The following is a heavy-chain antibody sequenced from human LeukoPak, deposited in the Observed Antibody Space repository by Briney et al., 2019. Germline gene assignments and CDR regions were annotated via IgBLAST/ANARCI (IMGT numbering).Heavy chain of an antibody. Sequence: SETLSLTCTVSGGSISSYYWSWIRQPPGKGLEWIGYIYTSGSTDYNPSLESRVTISVDTSNNQFSLKLSSVTAADAAVYYCARQGYDILTGYPNPRYYYHMDVWGKGTTVTVSS. CDR1: GGSISSYY. D-gene: IGHD3-9*01. V-gene: IGHV4-4*09. J-gene: IGHJ6*03. CDR3: ARQGYDILTGYPNPRYYYHMDV. CDR2: IYTSGST.